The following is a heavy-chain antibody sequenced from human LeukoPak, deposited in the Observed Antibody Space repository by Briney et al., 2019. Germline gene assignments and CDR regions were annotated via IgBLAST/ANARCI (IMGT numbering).Heavy chain of an antibody. J-gene: IGHJ3*02. Sequence: GSLRPSRAASGFPFSSYGKHWVRQAPGKGVGGVAVIWYDESNKYYADSVKGRFTISRDNSKNTLYLQMNSLRAEDTAVYYCARGYGDYDAFDIWGQGTMVTVPS. V-gene: IGHV3-33*01. CDR2: IWYDESNK. D-gene: IGHD4-17*01. CDR3: ARGYGDYDAFDI. CDR1: GFPFSSYG.